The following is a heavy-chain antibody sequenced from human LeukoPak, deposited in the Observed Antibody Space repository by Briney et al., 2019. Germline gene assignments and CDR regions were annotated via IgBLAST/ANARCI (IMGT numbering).Heavy chain of an antibody. CDR3: ARDHPLADY. V-gene: IGHV4-59*12. CDR1: GGSLSSYY. Sequence: PSETLSLTCIVSGGSLSSYYWSWIRQPPGKGLEWIGYIYYSGSTNYNPSLKSRVAISVDKSKNQFSLKLSSVTAADTAVYYCARDHPLADYWGQGTLVTVSS. CDR2: IYYSGST. J-gene: IGHJ4*02.